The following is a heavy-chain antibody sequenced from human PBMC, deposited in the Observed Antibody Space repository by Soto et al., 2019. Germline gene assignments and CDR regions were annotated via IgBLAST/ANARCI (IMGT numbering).Heavy chain of an antibody. J-gene: IGHJ4*02. CDR3: AKSYGHYYDSSGYYYGGEVFDY. D-gene: IGHD3-22*01. Sequence: GGSLRLSCAASGFTFSSYAMSWVRQAPGKGLEWVSAISGSGGSTYYADSVKGRFTISRDNSKNTLYLQMNSLRAEDTAVYYCAKSYGHYYDSSGYYYGGEVFDYWGQGTLVTVSS. CDR1: GFTFSSYA. V-gene: IGHV3-23*01. CDR2: ISGSGGST.